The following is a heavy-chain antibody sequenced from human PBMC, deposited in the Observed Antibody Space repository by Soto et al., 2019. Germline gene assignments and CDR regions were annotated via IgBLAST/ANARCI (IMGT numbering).Heavy chain of an antibody. J-gene: IGHJ5*02. CDR1: GGTFSSYA. CDR2: IIPIFGTA. CDR3: ARDRIAAAGTQVYNWFDP. V-gene: IGHV1-69*13. Sequence: SVKVSCKASGGTFSSYAISWVRQAPGQGLEWMGGIIPIFGTANYAQKFQGRVTITADESTSTAYMELSSLRSEDTAVYYCARDRIAAAGTQVYNWFDPWGQGTLVTVSS. D-gene: IGHD6-13*01.